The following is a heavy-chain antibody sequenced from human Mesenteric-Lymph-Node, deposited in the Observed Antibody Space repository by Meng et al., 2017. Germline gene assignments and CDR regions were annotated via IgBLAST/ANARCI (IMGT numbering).Heavy chain of an antibody. CDR3: ARDAITMVRGVKGRDYYYGMDV. CDR2: ISYDGSNK. V-gene: IGHV3-30*06. J-gene: IGHJ6*02. D-gene: IGHD3-10*01. Sequence: GESLKISCAASGFTFSRYGMHWVRQAPGKGLEWVAVISYDGSNKYYADSVKGRFTISRDNSKNTLYLQMNSLRSEDTAVYYCARDAITMVRGVKGRDYYYGMDVWGQGTTVTVSS. CDR1: GFTFSRYG.